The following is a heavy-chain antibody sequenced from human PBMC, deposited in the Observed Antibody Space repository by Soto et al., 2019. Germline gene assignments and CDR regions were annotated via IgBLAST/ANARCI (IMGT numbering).Heavy chain of an antibody. CDR2: IYPGDSDT. D-gene: IGHD3-22*01. Sequence: GESLKISCKGSGYSFTSYWIGWVRQMPGKGLEWMGIIYPGDSDTRYSPSFQGQVTISADKSISTAYLQWSSLKASDTAMYYCARNPSVGIYDSSGYYYYYYGMDVWGQGTKVTVSS. V-gene: IGHV5-51*01. J-gene: IGHJ6*02. CDR3: ARNPSVGIYDSSGYYYYYYGMDV. CDR1: GYSFTSYW.